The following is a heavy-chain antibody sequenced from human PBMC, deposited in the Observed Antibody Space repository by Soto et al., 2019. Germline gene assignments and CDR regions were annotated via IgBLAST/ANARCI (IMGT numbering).Heavy chain of an antibody. CDR3: ASPDTSSIESADYYFDY. D-gene: IGHD6-13*01. J-gene: IGHJ4*02. CDR2: IIPIFGTA. Sequence: ASVKVSCKASGGTFSGYAISWVRQAPGQGLEWMGGIIPIFGTANYAQKFQGRVTITADESTSTAYMELSSLRSEDTAVYYCASPDTSSIESADYYFDYWGQGTLVTVSS. V-gene: IGHV1-69*13. CDR1: GGTFSGYA.